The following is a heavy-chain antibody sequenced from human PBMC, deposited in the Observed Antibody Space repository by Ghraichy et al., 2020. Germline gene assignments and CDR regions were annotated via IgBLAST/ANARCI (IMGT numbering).Heavy chain of an antibody. J-gene: IGHJ3*02. D-gene: IGHD4-17*01. CDR3: TTYGDGAFDI. CDR1: GFTFSTYW. V-gene: IGHV3-7*03. CDR2: INQDGSEK. Sequence: LTCAASGFTFSTYWMSWVRQPPGKGLEWVATINQDGSEKYYLDSLKGRFTISRDNAKSSLHLQMRSLRVDDTAVYYCTTYGDGAFDIWGQGTMVTVSP.